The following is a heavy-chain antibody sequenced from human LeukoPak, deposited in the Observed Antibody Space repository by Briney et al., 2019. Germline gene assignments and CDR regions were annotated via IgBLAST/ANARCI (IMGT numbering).Heavy chain of an antibody. CDR2: INHSGST. CDR3: ARTPRITMIVVVIEAFDI. V-gene: IGHV4-34*01. CDR1: GGSFSGYY. J-gene: IGHJ3*02. D-gene: IGHD3-22*01. Sequence: PSETLSLTCAVYGGSFSGYYWSWIRQPPGKGLEWIGEINHSGSTNYNPSLKSRVTISVDTSKNQFSLKLSSVTAADTAVYYCARTPRITMIVVVIEAFDIWGQGTMVTVSS.